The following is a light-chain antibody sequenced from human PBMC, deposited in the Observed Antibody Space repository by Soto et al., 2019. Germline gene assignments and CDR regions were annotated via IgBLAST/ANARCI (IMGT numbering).Light chain of an antibody. CDR1: SSDVGGYNY. J-gene: IGLJ1*01. V-gene: IGLV2-14*01. Sequence: QSALTQPASVSGSPGQSITISCTGTSSDVGGYNYVSWYQQHPGKAPKLMIYDVSNRPSGVSNRFSGSKSGNTASLTISGLQAEDEADYYCSSYTSSSSWDFGTGTKLNVL. CDR3: SSYTSSSSWD. CDR2: DVS.